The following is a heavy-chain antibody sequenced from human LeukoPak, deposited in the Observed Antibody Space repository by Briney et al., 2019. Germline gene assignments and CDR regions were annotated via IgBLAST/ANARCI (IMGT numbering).Heavy chain of an antibody. D-gene: IGHD3-16*01. CDR1: GFSITKYW. CDR3: ATGIAEGEYDS. V-gene: IGHV3-7*01. J-gene: IGHJ4*02. Sequence: GGSLRLSCAASGFSITKYWMTWVRQAPGKGLEWVANINQDGTEESYVASVKGRFTISRDIPKGSVYLQMHSLRVEDTALYYCATGIAEGEYDSWGQGTLVTVSS. CDR2: INQDGTEE.